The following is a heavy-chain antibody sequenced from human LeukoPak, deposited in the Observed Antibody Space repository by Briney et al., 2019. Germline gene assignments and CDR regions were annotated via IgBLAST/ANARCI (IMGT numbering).Heavy chain of an antibody. J-gene: IGHJ4*02. CDR1: GFPFSSYA. D-gene: IGHD1-26*01. Sequence: PGGSLSLFCAASGFPFSSYAMSWARQARGKGLGWVSAIRWSCGSTYYADSVKGRFTMTRDNSKNTQYLQMTSLRAEDTAVYYCAKEICRWGATRRGFDYWGQGTLVTVSS. CDR2: IRWSCGST. V-gene: IGHV3-23*01. CDR3: AKEICRWGATRRGFDY.